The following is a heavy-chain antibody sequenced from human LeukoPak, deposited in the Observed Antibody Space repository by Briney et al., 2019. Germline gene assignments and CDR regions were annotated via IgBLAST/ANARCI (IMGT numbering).Heavy chain of an antibody. D-gene: IGHD6-13*01. V-gene: IGHV3-74*01. CDR3: VEDLSTSWYYFDY. Sequence: GGSLRLSCAASGFTFSTYWMHWVRQAPGKGLVWVSRINSDGSSTNYADSVEGRFTISRDNAKNMLYLQMNSLRAEDTAVYYCVEDLSTSWYYFDYWGQGTLVTVSS. J-gene: IGHJ4*02. CDR1: GFTFSTYW. CDR2: INSDGSST.